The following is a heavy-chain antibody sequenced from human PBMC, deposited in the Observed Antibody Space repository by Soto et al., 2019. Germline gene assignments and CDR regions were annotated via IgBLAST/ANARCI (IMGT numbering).Heavy chain of an antibody. CDR2: IYHSGST. Sequence: PSETLSLTCAVSGGSISSSNWWSWVRQPPGKGLEWIGEIYHSGSTNYNPSLKSRVTISVDKSKNQFSLKLSSVTAADTAVYYCASAFYYDFWSGSQLENCFDPWGQGTLVTVSS. V-gene: IGHV4-4*02. CDR1: GGSISSSNW. J-gene: IGHJ5*02. CDR3: ASAFYYDFWSGSQLENCFDP. D-gene: IGHD3-3*01.